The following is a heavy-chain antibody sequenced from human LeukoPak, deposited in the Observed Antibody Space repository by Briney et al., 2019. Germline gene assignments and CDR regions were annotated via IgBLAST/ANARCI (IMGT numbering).Heavy chain of an antibody. D-gene: IGHD6-6*01. J-gene: IGHJ4*02. Sequence: GESLKISCKGSGYTFTTSWIAWVRQKPGKGLEWMGLIIPGDSDTRYSPSFQGQVSISADKSISTAYLQWSSLKASDTAVYYCGRLQGISSSPFDYWGQGTLVTVSS. CDR3: GRLQGISSSPFDY. V-gene: IGHV5-51*01. CDR2: IIPGDSDT. CDR1: GYTFTTSW.